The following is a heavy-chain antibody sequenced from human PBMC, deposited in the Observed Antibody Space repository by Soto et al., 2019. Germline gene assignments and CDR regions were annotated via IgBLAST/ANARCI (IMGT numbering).Heavy chain of an antibody. CDR3: AKDFCGSDCSDDDYYYALDV. D-gene: IGHD2-21*02. CDR1: GGSVSSGSYY. V-gene: IGHV4-61*01. CDR2: IYDSGST. J-gene: IGHJ6*02. Sequence: KPSGSLTLTCIVSGGSVSSGSYYWIWLRQRPGKGRVWIGNIYDSGSTSYKPSLKSRFTISVDKSKNQFYLNLSSVTAADTAVYYCAKDFCGSDCSDDDYYYALDVWGQGTMVTVSS.